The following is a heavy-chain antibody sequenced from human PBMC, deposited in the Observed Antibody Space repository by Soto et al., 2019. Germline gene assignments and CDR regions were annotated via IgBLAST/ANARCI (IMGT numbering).Heavy chain of an antibody. V-gene: IGHV3-21*01. CDR2: ISMTTSYV. J-gene: IGHJ5*01. Sequence: LRLSCAASGFTFSRYGMSWVRQAPGKGLEWVSSISMTTSYVYYADSVKGRFSISRDNAKKILYLEMYALRTEDTAVYYCARDPSEGRVGNWFESWGQGTLVTVS. D-gene: IGHD2-2*01. CDR3: ARDPSEGRVGNWFES. CDR1: GFTFSRYG.